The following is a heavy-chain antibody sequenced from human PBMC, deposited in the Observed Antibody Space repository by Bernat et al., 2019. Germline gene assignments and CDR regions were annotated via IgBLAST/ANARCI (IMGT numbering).Heavy chain of an antibody. CDR3: ARDGQYQMLFVSWFDP. CDR2: ISWDGGST. J-gene: IGHJ5*02. CDR1: GFTFDDYA. Sequence: EVQLVESGGVVVQPGGSLRLSCAASGFTFDDYAMHWVRQAPGKGLEWVSLISWDGGSTYYADSVKGRFTISRDNSKNMLYLQMNSLGVEDTAVYYCARDGQYQMLFVSWFDPLGQGTLVTVSA. D-gene: IGHD2-2*01. V-gene: IGHV3-43D*04.